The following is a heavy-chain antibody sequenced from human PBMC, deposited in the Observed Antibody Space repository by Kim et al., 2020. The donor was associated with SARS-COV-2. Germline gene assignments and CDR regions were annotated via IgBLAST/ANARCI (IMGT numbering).Heavy chain of an antibody. J-gene: IGHJ5*02. D-gene: IGHD3-3*01. CDR3: AGGRPFGITIFGVVPRGRRGWRLEP. Sequence: SETLSLTCAVYGGSFSGYYWSWIRQPPGKGLEWIGEINHSRSTNYNPSLKSRATISVDTSKNQFSLKLSSVTAADTAVYYCAGGRPFGITIFGVVPRGRRGWRLEPWSQGTQVTVSS. CDR2: INHSRST. V-gene: IGHV4-34*01. CDR1: GGSFSGYY.